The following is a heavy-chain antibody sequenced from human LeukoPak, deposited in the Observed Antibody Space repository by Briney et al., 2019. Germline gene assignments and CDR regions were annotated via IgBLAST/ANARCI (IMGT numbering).Heavy chain of an antibody. J-gene: IGHJ4*02. CDR2: INPNSGGT. CDR3: ARTFGPYYFDY. D-gene: IGHD3/OR15-3a*01. CDR1: GYTFTGYY. Sequence: ASVKVSCKASGYTFTGYYMHWVRQAPGQGLEWMGWINPNSGGTNYAQKFQGWVTMTRDTSISTAYMELSRLRSDDTAVYFCARTFGPYYFDYWGQGTLVTVSS. V-gene: IGHV1-2*04.